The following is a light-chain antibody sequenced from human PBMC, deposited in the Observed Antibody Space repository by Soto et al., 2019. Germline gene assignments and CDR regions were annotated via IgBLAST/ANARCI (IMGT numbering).Light chain of an antibody. CDR2: DVT. Sequence: QSALTQPASVSGSPGQSITISCTGAYSDIGGYNYVSWYQQHPGKAPKLMIYDVTNRPSGVSYRFSGSKSGNTASLTISGLRAEDEADYSCSSYTSRSPLGVFGGGTKLSVL. CDR1: YSDIGGYNY. J-gene: IGLJ2*01. V-gene: IGLV2-14*03. CDR3: SSYTSRSPLGV.